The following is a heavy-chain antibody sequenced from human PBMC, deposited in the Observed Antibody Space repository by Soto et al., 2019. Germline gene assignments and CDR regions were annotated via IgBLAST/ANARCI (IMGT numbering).Heavy chain of an antibody. CDR3: AAVGYCFTTSCPKKSDYHYGMDV. Sequence: PGGSLRLSCEASGFTFSDYHLSWIRQAPGKGLECVSYISRSGSTIYYADSVKGRFTISRDNAKNSLYLQMNSLRADDTAVCYCAAVGYCFTTSCPKKSDYHYGMDVWGQGNAVTVSS. CDR2: ISRSGSTI. D-gene: IGHD2-2*01. V-gene: IGHV3-11*01. CDR1: GFTFSDYH. J-gene: IGHJ6*02.